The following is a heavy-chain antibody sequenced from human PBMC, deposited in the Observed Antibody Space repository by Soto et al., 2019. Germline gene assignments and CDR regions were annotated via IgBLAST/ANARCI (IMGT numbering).Heavy chain of an antibody. CDR1: GGSISSSSYY. CDR3: AGQYYDFWSGYYYYFDY. V-gene: IGHV4-39*01. D-gene: IGHD3-3*01. CDR2: IYYSGST. Sequence: SETLSLTCTVSGGSISSSSYYWGWIRQPPGKGLEWIGSIYYSGSTYYNPSLKSRVTISVGTSKNQFSLKLSSVTAADTAVYYCAGQYYDFWSGYYYYFDYWGQGTLVTVSS. J-gene: IGHJ4*02.